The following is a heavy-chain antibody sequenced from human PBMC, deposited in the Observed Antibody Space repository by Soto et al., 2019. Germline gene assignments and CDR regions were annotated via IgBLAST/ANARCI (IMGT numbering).Heavy chain of an antibody. CDR3: ARPYYDYVWGSYRLRGMDV. CDR2: ISAYNGNT. D-gene: IGHD3-16*02. Sequence: QVQLVQSGAEVKKPGASVKVSCKASGYTFTSYGISWVRQAPGQGLEWMGWISAYNGNTDYAQKLQGRVTMTTDTSTSTAYMELRSLRSDDTAVYYCARPYYDYVWGSYRLRGMDVWGQGTTVTVSS. CDR1: GYTFTSYG. J-gene: IGHJ6*02. V-gene: IGHV1-18*04.